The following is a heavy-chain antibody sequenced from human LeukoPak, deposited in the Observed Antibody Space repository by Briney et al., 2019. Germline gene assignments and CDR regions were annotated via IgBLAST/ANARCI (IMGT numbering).Heavy chain of an antibody. Sequence: SETLSLTCTVSGGSISSGGYYWSWIRQHPGKGLEWIGFISYDRGTYYNPSLKSRITMSVETSKNQFSLEVTSVTASDTAMYYCARAPAYGGNWFELWGQGTLVTVSS. J-gene: IGHJ5*02. CDR3: ARAPAYGGNWFEL. CDR2: ISYDRGT. CDR1: GGSISSGGYY. D-gene: IGHD4-23*01. V-gene: IGHV4-31*03.